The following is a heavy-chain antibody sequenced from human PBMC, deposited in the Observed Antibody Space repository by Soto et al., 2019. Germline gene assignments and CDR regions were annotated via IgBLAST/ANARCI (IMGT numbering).Heavy chain of an antibody. V-gene: IGHV5-10-1*01. Sequence: PGESLKISCKGSGYSFTSYWISWVRQMPGKGLEWMGRIDPSDSYTNYSPSFQGHVTISADKSISTAYLQWSSLKASDTAMYYCARDTTEYYDFWSGYSDYYYGMDVWGQGTTVTVSS. CDR1: GYSFTSYW. CDR2: IDPSDSYT. D-gene: IGHD3-3*01. CDR3: ARDTTEYYDFWSGYSDYYYGMDV. J-gene: IGHJ6*02.